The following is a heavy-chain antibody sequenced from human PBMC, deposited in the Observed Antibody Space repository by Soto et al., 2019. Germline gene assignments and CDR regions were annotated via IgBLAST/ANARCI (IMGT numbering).Heavy chain of an antibody. D-gene: IGHD2-2*01. CDR1: GYSFTSYW. J-gene: IGHJ6*03. CDR3: ARHFSAGVPAAMPPGDYYYMDV. Sequence: GESLKISCKGSGYSFTSYWIGWVRQMPGKGLEWMGIIYPGDSDTRYSPSFQGQVTISADKSISTAYLQWSSLKASDTAMYYCARHFSAGVPAAMPPGDYYYMDVWGKGTTVTVSS. V-gene: IGHV5-51*01. CDR2: IYPGDSDT.